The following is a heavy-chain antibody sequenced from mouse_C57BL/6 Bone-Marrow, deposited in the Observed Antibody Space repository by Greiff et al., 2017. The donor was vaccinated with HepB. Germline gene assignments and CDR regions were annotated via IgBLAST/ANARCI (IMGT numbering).Heavy chain of an antibody. J-gene: IGHJ3*01. CDR3: ARVPYDGYLFAY. D-gene: IGHD2-3*01. V-gene: IGHV5-4*03. CDR1: GFTFSSYA. Sequence: EVKLVESGGGLVKPGGSLKLSCAASGFTFSSYAMSWVRQTPEKRLEWVATISDGGSYTYYPDNVKGRFTISRDNAKNNLYLQMSHLKSEDTAMYYCARVPYDGYLFAYWGQGTLVTVSA. CDR2: ISDGGSYT.